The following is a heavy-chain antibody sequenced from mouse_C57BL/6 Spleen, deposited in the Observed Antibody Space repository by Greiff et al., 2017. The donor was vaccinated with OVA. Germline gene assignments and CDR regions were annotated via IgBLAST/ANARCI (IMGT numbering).Heavy chain of an antibody. D-gene: IGHD6-5*01. CDR2: ISDGGSYT. CDR3: ARDLPYAYFDY. V-gene: IGHV5-4*01. Sequence: VQLKESGGGLVKPGGSLKLSCAASGFTFSSYAMSWVRQTPEKRLEWVATISDGGSYTYYPDNVKGRFTISRDNAKNNLYLQMSHLKSEDTAMYYCARDLPYAYFDYWGQGTTLTVSS. CDR1: GFTFSSYA. J-gene: IGHJ2*01.